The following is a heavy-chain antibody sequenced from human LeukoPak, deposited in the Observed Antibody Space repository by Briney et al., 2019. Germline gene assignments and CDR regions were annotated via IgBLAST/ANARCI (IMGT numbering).Heavy chain of an antibody. CDR2: IYSGGST. CDR3: ARGKYSSGWTEAFDI. CDR1: GFTVSSNY. Sequence: PGGSLRLSCAASGFTVSSNYMSWVRQAPGKGLEWVSVIYSGGSTDYADSVKGRFTISRDNSKNTLYLQMNSLRAEDTAVYFCARGKYSSGWTEAFDIWGQGTMVTVSS. D-gene: IGHD6-19*01. V-gene: IGHV3-53*01. J-gene: IGHJ3*02.